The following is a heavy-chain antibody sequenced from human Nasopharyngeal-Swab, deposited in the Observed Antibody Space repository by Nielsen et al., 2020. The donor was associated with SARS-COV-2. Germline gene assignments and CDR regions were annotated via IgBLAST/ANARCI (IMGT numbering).Heavy chain of an antibody. Sequence: GESLKISCAAPGCTFSSYSMNWVRQAPGKGLEWVSYISSSSSTIYYADSVKGRFTISRDNAKNSLYLQMNSLRAEDTAVYYYARDRGYSGYDREGAFDIWSQGTMVTVSS. V-gene: IGHV3-48*01. D-gene: IGHD5-12*01. CDR1: GCTFSSYS. CDR3: ARDRGYSGYDREGAFDI. J-gene: IGHJ3*02. CDR2: ISSSSSTI.